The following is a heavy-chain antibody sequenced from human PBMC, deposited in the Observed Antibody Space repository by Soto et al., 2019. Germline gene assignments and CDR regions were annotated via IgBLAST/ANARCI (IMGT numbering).Heavy chain of an antibody. V-gene: IGHV3-33*01. CDR2: IWYDGSHK. D-gene: IGHD4-17*01. CDR3: ARDGVGGDHDAFDI. Sequence: QVQLVESGGGVVQPGRSLRLSCEASGFTFRTYGMHWVRQAPGKGLERVAAIWYDGSHKYYADSVKGRFTISRDNSNSILYLQMNSLRVEDTAVYYCARDGVGGDHDAFDIWGQGTMVTVSS. J-gene: IGHJ3*02. CDR1: GFTFRTYG.